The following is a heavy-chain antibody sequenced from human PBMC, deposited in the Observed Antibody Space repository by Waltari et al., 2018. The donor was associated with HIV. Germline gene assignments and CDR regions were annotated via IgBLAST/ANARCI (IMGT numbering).Heavy chain of an antibody. CDR1: GGTFSRYT. V-gene: IGHV1-69*02. CDR2: TIPILGIA. Sequence: QVQLVQSGAEEQKPGSSLKLSCKASGGTFSRYTISCVRQAPGPGHEWMGRTIPILGIANYAKKCQGRVTITADKSTSTAYMELSSLRSEDTAVYYCARPRRTYYYGSGSWYDAFDIWGQGTMVTVSS. CDR3: ARPRRTYYYGSGSWYDAFDI. D-gene: IGHD3-10*01. J-gene: IGHJ3*02.